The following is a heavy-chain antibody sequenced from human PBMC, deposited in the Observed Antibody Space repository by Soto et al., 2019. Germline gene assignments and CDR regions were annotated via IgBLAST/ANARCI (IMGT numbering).Heavy chain of an antibody. Sequence: QVQLQESGPGLVKPSQTLSLTCTVSGGSVNIGGYYWSWIRQHPEKGLEWIGYIYYSGSTYYNPSLKCRSTISLDTSKNQFSLILSSVTAADTAVYYCARKSFSSTSRFDYWGQGTLVTVSS. CDR1: GGSVNIGGYY. CDR3: ARKSFSSTSRFDY. CDR2: IYYSGST. V-gene: IGHV4-31*03. J-gene: IGHJ4*02. D-gene: IGHD6-19*01.